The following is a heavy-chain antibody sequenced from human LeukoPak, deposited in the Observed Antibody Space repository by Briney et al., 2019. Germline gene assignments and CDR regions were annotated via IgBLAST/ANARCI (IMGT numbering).Heavy chain of an antibody. CDR3: AKDGFYSSGWSNYYYYGMDV. Sequence: PGRSLRLSCAASGFTFDDYAMHWVRQAPGKGLEWVSGISWNSGSIHYADSVKGRFTISRDNAKNSLYLQMNSLRAEDTALYYCAKDGFYSSGWSNYYYYGMDVWGQGTTVTVSS. CDR2: ISWNSGSI. CDR1: GFTFDDYA. D-gene: IGHD6-19*01. J-gene: IGHJ6*02. V-gene: IGHV3-9*01.